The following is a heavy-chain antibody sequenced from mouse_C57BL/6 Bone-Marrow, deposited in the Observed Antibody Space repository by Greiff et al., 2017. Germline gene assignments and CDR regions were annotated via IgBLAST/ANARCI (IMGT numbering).Heavy chain of an antibody. V-gene: IGHV14-4*01. CDR3: TTGYSNYDGYFDV. D-gene: IGHD2-5*01. CDR1: GFNIKDDY. Sequence: EVQLQQSGAELVRPGASVKLSCTASGFNIKDDYMHWVKQRPEQGLEWIGWIDPENGDTEYASKFQGKATITADTSSNTAYLQLSSLTSEDTAVYYCTTGYSNYDGYFDVWGTGTTVTVSS. J-gene: IGHJ1*03. CDR2: IDPENGDT.